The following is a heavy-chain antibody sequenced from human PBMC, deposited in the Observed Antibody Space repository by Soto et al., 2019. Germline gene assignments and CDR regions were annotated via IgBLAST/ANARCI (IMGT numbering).Heavy chain of an antibody. CDR1: GYSFTSYF. CDR2: IDPDGGST. V-gene: IGHV1-46*01. J-gene: IGHJ4*02. CDR3: ASLIGVDTLRDY. Sequence: ASVKVSCKASGYSFTSYFMHWVRQAPGQGPEWMGIIDPDGGSTSYAQKFQGRVTMTTDTSTSTVYVELSSLRSEDTAVYYCASLIGVDTLRDYWGQGTLVTVSS. D-gene: IGHD3-3*01.